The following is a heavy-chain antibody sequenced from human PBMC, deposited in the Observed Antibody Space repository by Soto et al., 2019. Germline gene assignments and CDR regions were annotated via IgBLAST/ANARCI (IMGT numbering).Heavy chain of an antibody. CDR1: GGSISSATYY. D-gene: IGHD2-2*01. V-gene: IGHV4-39*01. Sequence: QLEMQASGPGLVRPSETLSLTCTVSGGSISSATYYWGWIRQPPGKGLEWIGSIYYTGDTYYSPSLKXXVXIXPDTSMNQFSLRLTSVSPADTAMYYCVRQATTSWSYWGQGTLVTVSP. CDR3: VRQATTSWSY. CDR2: IYYTGDT. J-gene: IGHJ4*02.